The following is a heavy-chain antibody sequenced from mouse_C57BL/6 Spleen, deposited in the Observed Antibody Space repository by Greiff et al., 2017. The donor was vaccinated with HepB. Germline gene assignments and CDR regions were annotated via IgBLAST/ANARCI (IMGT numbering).Heavy chain of an antibody. V-gene: IGHV1-82*01. D-gene: IGHD3-1*01. CDR1: GYAFSSSW. CDR2: SYPGDGDT. J-gene: IGHJ4*01. CDR3: ARESGPYAMDS. Sequence: QVQLQQSGPELVKPGASVKISCKASGYAFSSSWMNWVKQRPGKGLEWIGRSYPGDGDTNYNGKFKGKATLTADKSSSTAYMQLSSLTSEDSAVYFCARESGPYAMDSWGQGTSVTVSS.